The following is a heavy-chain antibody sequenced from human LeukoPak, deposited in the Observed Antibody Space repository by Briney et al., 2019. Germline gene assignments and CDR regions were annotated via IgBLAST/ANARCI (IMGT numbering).Heavy chain of an antibody. CDR3: ARTGVPAALYYYYYGMDV. D-gene: IGHD2-2*01. Sequence: SETLSLTCTVSGGSISSYYWSWIRQPPGKGLEWIGYIYYSGSTNYNPSLKSRVTISVDTSKNQFSLKLSSVTAADTAVYYCARTGVPAALYYYYYGMDVWGQGTTVTVSS. CDR2: IYYSGST. V-gene: IGHV4-59*08. CDR1: GGSISSYY. J-gene: IGHJ6*02.